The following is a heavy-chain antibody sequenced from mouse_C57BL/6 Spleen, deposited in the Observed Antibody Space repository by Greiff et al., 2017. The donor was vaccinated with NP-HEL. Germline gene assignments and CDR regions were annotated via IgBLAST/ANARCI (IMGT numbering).Heavy chain of an antibody. V-gene: IGHV1-55*01. D-gene: IGHD1-1*01. Sequence: QVQLQQPGAELVKPGASVKMSCKASGYTFTSYWITWVKQRPGQGLEWIGDIYPGSGSTNYNEKFKSKATLTVDTSSSTAYMQLSSLTSEDSAVYYCARGPYYDGSSPYAMDYWGQGTSVTVSS. J-gene: IGHJ4*01. CDR2: IYPGSGST. CDR1: GYTFTSYW. CDR3: ARGPYYDGSSPYAMDY.